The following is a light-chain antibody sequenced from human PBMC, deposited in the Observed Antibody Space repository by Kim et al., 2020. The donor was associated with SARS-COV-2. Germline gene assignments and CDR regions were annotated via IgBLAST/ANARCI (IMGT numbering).Light chain of an antibody. CDR2: EVS. Sequence: QSVTIACTGTSSDVGGYNYVSGYQHHPGKAPKLMIYEVSKRPSGVPDRFSGSKSGNTASLTVSGLQAEDEADYYCSSYAGSNNFLLFGGGTQLTVL. CDR1: SSDVGGYNY. CDR3: SSYAGSNNFLL. V-gene: IGLV2-8*01. J-gene: IGLJ2*01.